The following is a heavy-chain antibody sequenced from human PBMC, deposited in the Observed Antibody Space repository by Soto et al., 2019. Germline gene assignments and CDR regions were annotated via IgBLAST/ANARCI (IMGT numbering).Heavy chain of an antibody. Sequence: QITLKESGPTLVKPTQTLTLTCTFSGFSLSTIGVGVGWIRQPPGKALEWLALIFWDDDKRYSPSVKSRLTVSKHTSKNQVVLTMTNMDPVDTATYYCVQSRCGGDCLQSYSSHSYYGLDVWGQGTTVTVSS. CDR2: IFWDDDK. CDR1: GFSLSTIGVG. D-gene: IGHD2-21*02. J-gene: IGHJ6*02. CDR3: VQSRCGGDCLQSYSSHSYYGLDV. V-gene: IGHV2-5*02.